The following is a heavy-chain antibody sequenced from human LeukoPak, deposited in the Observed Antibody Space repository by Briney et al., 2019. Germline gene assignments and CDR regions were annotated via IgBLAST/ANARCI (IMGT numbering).Heavy chain of an antibody. CDR1: GFTFSSYW. D-gene: IGHD5-18*01. J-gene: IGHJ4*02. Sequence: GGSLRLSCAASGFTFSSYWMSWVRQVSGKGLEWVANIKQDGSEKYYVDSVKGRFTMSRDNAKNSLYLQMNSLRVADTAVCYCTTSRRSSYGYRALELPPSPVDWGQGTLVTVSS. CDR3: TTSRRSSYGYRALELPPSPVD. V-gene: IGHV3-7*01. CDR2: IKQDGSEK.